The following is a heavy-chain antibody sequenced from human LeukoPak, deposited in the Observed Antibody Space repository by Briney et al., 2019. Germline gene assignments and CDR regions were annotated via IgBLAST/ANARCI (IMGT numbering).Heavy chain of an antibody. J-gene: IGHJ5*02. Sequence: TSETLSLTCTVSGVPISNYYWNWIRQSPGKGLEWVGYIYYSGSTDYNPSLQSRVTISVDTSKNQFSLELSSVTAADTAVYYCARGGVGGTMLRGINWFDPWGQGTLVAVSS. V-gene: IGHV4-59*01. CDR1: GVPISNYY. CDR2: IYYSGST. D-gene: IGHD3-10*01. CDR3: ARGGVGGTMLRGINWFDP.